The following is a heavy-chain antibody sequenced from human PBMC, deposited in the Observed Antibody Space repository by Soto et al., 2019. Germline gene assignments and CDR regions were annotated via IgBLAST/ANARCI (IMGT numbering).Heavy chain of an antibody. J-gene: IGHJ6*02. V-gene: IGHV3-23*01. CDR2: ISGSGGST. Sequence: PGGSLRLSCAASGFTFSSYAMSWVRQAPGKGLEWVSAISGSGGSTYYADSVKGRFTISRDNSKDTLYLQMNSLRAEDTAVYYWHAAGRYYYGMDVWGQGTTVTVSS. CDR3: HAAGRYYYGMDV. CDR1: GFTFSSYA. D-gene: IGHD6-13*01.